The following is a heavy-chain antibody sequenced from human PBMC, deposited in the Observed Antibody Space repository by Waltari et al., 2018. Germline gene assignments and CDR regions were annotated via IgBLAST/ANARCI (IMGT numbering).Heavy chain of an antibody. CDR2: FYYSGST. CDR3: VKESGIAVTATDFDY. V-gene: IGHV4-39*07. Sequence: QMHLQESGPGLVTPSATLSLPCTVSGSSLRSRRYYWGWIRQPPGKGLEWIGSFYYSGSTYYNPSLKSRVTISVDTSNNHFSLKLSSVTAADTAVYYCVKESGIAVTATDFDYWGQGTLVTVSS. CDR1: GSSLRSRRYY. D-gene: IGHD6-19*01. J-gene: IGHJ4*02.